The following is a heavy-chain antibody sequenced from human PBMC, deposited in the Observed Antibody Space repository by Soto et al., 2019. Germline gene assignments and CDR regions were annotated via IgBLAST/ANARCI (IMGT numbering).Heavy chain of an antibody. CDR2: ISSSSSYT. CDR1: GFTFSDYY. Sequence: PGGSLRLSCAASGFTFSDYYMSWIRQAPGKGLEWVSCISSSSSYTNYADSVKGRFTISRDNAKNSLYLQMNSLRAEDTAVYYCARDYYDSSGYYLDYWGQGTLVTVSS. J-gene: IGHJ4*02. D-gene: IGHD3-22*01. CDR3: ARDYYDSSGYYLDY. V-gene: IGHV3-11*06.